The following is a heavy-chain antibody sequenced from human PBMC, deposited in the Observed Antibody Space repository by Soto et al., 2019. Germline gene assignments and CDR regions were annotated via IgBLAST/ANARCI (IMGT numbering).Heavy chain of an antibody. V-gene: IGHV3-72*01. CDR1: GVTLSDHH. CDR2: SRDRGNSYTT. CDR3: AVDIVGTGSY. Sequence: EVQVVESGGGLVQPGGSLRLSCAASGVTLSDHHLDWVRQAPGKGLAWVGRSRDRGNSYTTEYAASVEGRFTISRDDSKNSLYLQMNSLKTEDTAVYYCAVDIVGTGSYWGQGTLVTVSP. J-gene: IGHJ4*02. D-gene: IGHD5-12*01.